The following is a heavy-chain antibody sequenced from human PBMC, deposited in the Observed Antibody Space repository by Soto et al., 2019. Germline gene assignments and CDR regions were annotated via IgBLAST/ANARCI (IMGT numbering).Heavy chain of an antibody. V-gene: IGHV4-59*01. CDR1: GGSISTYY. D-gene: IGHD2-15*01. Sequence: PSETLSLTCTFSGGSISTYYWSWIRQPPGKGLEWIGYIYYTGSTNYNPSLKSRVTISVDTSKNQFSLKLSSVTAADTAVYYCARASGCSGDSCAFDPWGQGTLVTVS. J-gene: IGHJ5*02. CDR2: IYYTGST. CDR3: ARASGCSGDSCAFDP.